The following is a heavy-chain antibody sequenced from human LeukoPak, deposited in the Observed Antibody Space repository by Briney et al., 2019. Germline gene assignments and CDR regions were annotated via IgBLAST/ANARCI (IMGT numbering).Heavy chain of an antibody. D-gene: IGHD6-13*01. CDR3: AKSGSSSWFLDY. V-gene: IGHV3-21*04. J-gene: IGHJ4*02. Sequence: GGSLRLSCAASGFTFSSYSMNWVRQAPGKGLEWVSSISSSSSYIYYADSVKGRFTISRDNSKNTLYLQMNSLRAEDTAVYYCAKSGSSSWFLDYWGQGTLVTVSS. CDR1: GFTFSSYS. CDR2: ISSSSSYI.